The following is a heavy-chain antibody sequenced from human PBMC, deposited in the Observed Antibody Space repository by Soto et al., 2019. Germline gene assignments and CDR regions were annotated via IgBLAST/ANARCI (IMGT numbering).Heavy chain of an antibody. D-gene: IGHD4-17*01. CDR3: AKDLDHGGNSGPGFDY. CDR2: ISWNSGSI. Sequence: GGSLRLSCAASGFTFDDYAMHWVRQAPGKGLEWVSGISWNSGSIGYADSVKGRFTISRDNAKNSLYLQMNSLRAEDTAVYYCAKDLDHGGNSGPGFDYWGQGTLVTVSS. J-gene: IGHJ4*02. CDR1: GFTFDDYA. V-gene: IGHV3-9*01.